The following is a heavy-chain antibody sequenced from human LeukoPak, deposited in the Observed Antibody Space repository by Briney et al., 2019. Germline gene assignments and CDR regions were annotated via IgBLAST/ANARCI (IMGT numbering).Heavy chain of an antibody. CDR1: GYSISSGYW. V-gene: IGHV4-38-2*01. CDR2: IYHSGST. Sequence: SETLSLTCAVSGYSISSGYWWGWIRQPPGKGLEWIGSIYHSGSTYYNPSLKSRVTISVDTSKNQFSLKLSSVTAADTAVYYCARKYSYTSSWLSWGQGTLVTVSS. J-gene: IGHJ5*02. D-gene: IGHD6-13*01. CDR3: ARKYSYTSSWLS.